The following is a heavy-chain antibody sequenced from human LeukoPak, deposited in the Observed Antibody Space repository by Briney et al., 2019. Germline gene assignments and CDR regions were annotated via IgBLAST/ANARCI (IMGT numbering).Heavy chain of an antibody. CDR3: ARKSYGLEIDY. J-gene: IGHJ4*02. V-gene: IGHV4-39*01. CDR2: IYYSGST. Sequence: TSETLSLTCTVSGGSISSSSYYWGWIRQPPGKGLEWIGSIYYSGSTYYNPSLKSRVTISVDTSKNQFPLKLSSVTAADTAVYYCARKSYGLEIDYWGQGTLVTVSS. CDR1: GGSISSSSYY. D-gene: IGHD5-18*01.